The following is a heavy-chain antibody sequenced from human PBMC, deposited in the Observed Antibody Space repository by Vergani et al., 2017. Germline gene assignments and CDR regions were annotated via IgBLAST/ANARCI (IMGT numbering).Heavy chain of an antibody. Sequence: LEESGGGSVKPGGSLRLSCAASCFKFSDQYMSWIRQAPGKGLEWVSHISPGASTVSYTDSVTGRFPVSRDNDNNSLTLDMTTLRVEDTAVYYCAKNPGISTARNYDAMDVWGQGTTVTVSS. CDR1: CFKFSDQY. D-gene: IGHD1-14*01. V-gene: IGHV3-11*01. J-gene: IGHJ6*02. CDR3: AKNPGISTARNYDAMDV. CDR2: ISPGASTV.